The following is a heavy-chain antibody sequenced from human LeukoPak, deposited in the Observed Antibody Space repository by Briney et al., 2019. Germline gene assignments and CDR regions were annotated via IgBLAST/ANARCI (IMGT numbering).Heavy chain of an antibody. J-gene: IGHJ4*02. CDR3: ARDHSREAAGTTFDY. V-gene: IGHV3-11*04. CDR1: GFTFSDYY. Sequence: GGSLRLSCAASGFTFSDYYMSWIRQAPGKWLEWVSYMSSSGTTIYYADSVKGRFTISRDNAKNSLYLQMNSLRAEDTAVYYCARDHSREAAGTTFDYWGQGTLVIVSS. D-gene: IGHD6-13*01. CDR2: MSSSGTTI.